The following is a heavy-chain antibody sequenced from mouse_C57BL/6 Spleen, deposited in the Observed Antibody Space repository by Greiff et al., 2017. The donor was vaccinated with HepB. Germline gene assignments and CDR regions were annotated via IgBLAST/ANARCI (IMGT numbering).Heavy chain of an antibody. J-gene: IGHJ3*01. V-gene: IGHV1-64*01. CDR2: IHPNSGST. Sequence: QVQLQQPGAELVKPGASVKLSCKASGYTFTSYWMHWVKQRPGQGLEWIGMIHPNSGSTNYNEKFKSKATLTVDKSSGTAYMQLGSLTSEDSAVYYCASPSTTVVATRAWFAYWGEGTLVTVSA. CDR3: ASPSTTVVATRAWFAY. CDR1: GYTFTSYW. D-gene: IGHD1-1*01.